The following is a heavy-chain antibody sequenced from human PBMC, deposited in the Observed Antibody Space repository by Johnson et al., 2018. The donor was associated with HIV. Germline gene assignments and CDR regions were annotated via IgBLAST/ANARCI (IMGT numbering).Heavy chain of an antibody. D-gene: IGHD1-26*01. CDR1: GFTVSSNY. CDR2: INWHGGST. J-gene: IGHJ3*02. Sequence: EKLVESGGGLVQPGGSLRLSCAASGFTVSSNYMSWVRQAPGKGLEWVSGINWHGGSTGSAASVKGRFTISRDNAKNSLYLQMNSLRAEDTALYYCARDREVGARSGAFDIWGQGTLVTVSS. CDR3: ARDREVGARSGAFDI. V-gene: IGHV3-20*04.